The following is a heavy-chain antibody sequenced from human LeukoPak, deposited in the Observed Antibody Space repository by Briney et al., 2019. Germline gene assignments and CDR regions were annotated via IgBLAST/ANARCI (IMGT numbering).Heavy chain of an antibody. Sequence: PGGSLRLSCAASGFRFSNYAIGWVRQAPGKGLEWVSLIIASSGSTFSADSVKGRFTISRDNSNNTLYLQMNSLRAEDTAVYYCAKGGYDYVELGYFDYWGQGTLVTVSS. CDR3: AKGGYDYVELGYFDY. CDR2: IIASSGST. V-gene: IGHV3-23*01. CDR1: GFRFSNYA. J-gene: IGHJ4*02. D-gene: IGHD3-16*01.